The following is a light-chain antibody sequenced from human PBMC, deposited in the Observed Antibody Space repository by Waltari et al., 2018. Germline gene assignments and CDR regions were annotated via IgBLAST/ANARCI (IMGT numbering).Light chain of an antibody. V-gene: IGKV3-15*01. J-gene: IGKJ1*01. CDR1: QSVGTK. CDR2: GAS. Sequence: EIVMTQSPVTLSVSPGERATLPCSPSQSVGTKLAWYQQKPGQAPRLLIYGASTRATGIAARFSGSGSGTEFTLTISSLQSEDFAIYYCQQYYTHPPRTFGQGTKVQVK. CDR3: QQYYTHPPRT.